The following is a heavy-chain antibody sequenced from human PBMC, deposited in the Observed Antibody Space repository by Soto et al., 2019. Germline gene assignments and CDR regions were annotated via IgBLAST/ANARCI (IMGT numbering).Heavy chain of an antibody. CDR1: GFSLNISGVG. V-gene: IGHV2-5*02. CDR3: AHTIPLWATGYYYGMDV. D-gene: IGHD5-18*01. Sequence: QITLKESGPTLVKPTQTLTLTCTFSGFSLNISGVGVGWIRQPPGKALEWLALIYWDDDKRYSPSLRTRLTITKDTSKNQVVLTMTNMDPVDTATYYCAHTIPLWATGYYYGMDVWGQGTTVTVSS. J-gene: IGHJ6*02. CDR2: IYWDDDK.